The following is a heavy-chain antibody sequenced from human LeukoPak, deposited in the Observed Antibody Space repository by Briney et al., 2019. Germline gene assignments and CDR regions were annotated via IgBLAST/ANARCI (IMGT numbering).Heavy chain of an antibody. CDR1: GFTFSSYS. CDR3: ARASGSYYVD. V-gene: IGHV3-21*01. J-gene: IGHJ4*02. Sequence: TGGSLRLSCATSGFTFSSYSMNWVRQAPGKGLEWVSSISSSSIYIYYADSVKGRFTISRDNAKNSLYLQMNSLRAEDTAVYYCARASGSYYVDWGQGTLVTVSS. D-gene: IGHD1-26*01. CDR2: ISSSSIYI.